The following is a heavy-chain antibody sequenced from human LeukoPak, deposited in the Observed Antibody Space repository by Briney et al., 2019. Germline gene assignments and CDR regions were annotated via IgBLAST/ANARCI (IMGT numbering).Heavy chain of an antibody. J-gene: IGHJ3*02. Sequence: SETLSLTCTVSGCSISSGGYYWSWIRQHPGKGLEWIGYIYYSGSTYYNPSLKSRVTISVDTSKNQFSLKLSSVTAADTAVYYCARTAYSSRGAFDIWGQGTMVTVSS. D-gene: IGHD6-13*01. V-gene: IGHV4-31*03. CDR2: IYYSGST. CDR1: GCSISSGGYY. CDR3: ARTAYSSRGAFDI.